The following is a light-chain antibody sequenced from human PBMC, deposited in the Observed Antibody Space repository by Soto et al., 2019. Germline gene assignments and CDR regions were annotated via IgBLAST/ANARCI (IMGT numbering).Light chain of an antibody. CDR3: QQRSKWPS. V-gene: IGKV3-11*01. J-gene: IGKJ2*01. Sequence: EIVLTQSPATLSLSPGERATLSCRASQSVRSYLAWYQQKPGQAPRLLIYDASNRATAIPARFSGSGSGTDFTLTISSLEPEDFAVYYCQQRSKWPSFGQGTKLEVK. CDR1: QSVRSY. CDR2: DAS.